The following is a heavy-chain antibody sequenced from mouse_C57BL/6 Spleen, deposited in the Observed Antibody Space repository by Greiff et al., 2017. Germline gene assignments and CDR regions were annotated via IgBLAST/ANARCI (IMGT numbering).Heavy chain of an antibody. J-gene: IGHJ4*01. V-gene: IGHV3-6*01. CDR1: GYSITSGYY. D-gene: IGHD2-1*01. CDR3: ARDKGNYPYYYAMDY. CDR2: ISYDGSN. Sequence: EVKVEESGPGLVKPSQSLSLTCSVTGYSITSGYYWNWIRQFPGNKLEWMGYISYDGSNNYNPSLKNRISITRDTSKNQFFLKLNSVTTEDTATYYCARDKGNYPYYYAMDYWGQGTSVTVSS.